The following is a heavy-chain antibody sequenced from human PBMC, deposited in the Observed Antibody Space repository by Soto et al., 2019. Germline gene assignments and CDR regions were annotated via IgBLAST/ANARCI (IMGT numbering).Heavy chain of an antibody. D-gene: IGHD3-10*01. CDR2: IGGSDGNT. CDR1: GFTFSSYA. CDR3: SRLSGSHYSYYHGMDV. V-gene: IGHV3-23*01. J-gene: IGHJ6*02. Sequence: EVQLLESGGGLVQPEVSLRLSCAGSGFTFSSYAMIWLRQAAWKGLECVSAIGGSDGNTYYADSVKSGFTVSRDNSKNTLELQMNSLRAEDTAVYYYSRLSGSHYSYYHGMDVWSPGTTVTVSS.